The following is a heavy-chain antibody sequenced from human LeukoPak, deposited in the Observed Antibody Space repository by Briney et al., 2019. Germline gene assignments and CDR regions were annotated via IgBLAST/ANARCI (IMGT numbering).Heavy chain of an antibody. CDR2: ISATDRRT. J-gene: IGHJ4*02. CDR3: AKDLAYSFDS. V-gene: IGHV3-23*01. Sequence: NPGGSLRLSCAASGFAFSTYAMSWVRQAPGKGLEWVAAISATDRRTYYADSVKGRFTTSRDNWSMLYLQTNSLRAEDTAVYYCAKDLAYSFDSWGQGTLVTVSS. CDR1: GFAFSTYA.